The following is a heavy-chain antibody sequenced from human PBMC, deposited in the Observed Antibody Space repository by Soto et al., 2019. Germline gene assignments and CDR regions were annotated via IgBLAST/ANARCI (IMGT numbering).Heavy chain of an antibody. CDR2: IIPIFGTA. Sequence: ASVKVACKASGGTFRSYAISWVRQAPGQGLEWMGGIIPIFGTANYAQKFQGRVTITADESTSTAYMELSSLRSEDTAVYYCARESLYGSGGRCYSLTVFDYWGQGTSVTVSS. CDR1: GGTFRSYA. V-gene: IGHV1-69*01. CDR3: ARESLYGSGGRCYSLTVFDY. J-gene: IGHJ4*02. D-gene: IGHD2-15*01.